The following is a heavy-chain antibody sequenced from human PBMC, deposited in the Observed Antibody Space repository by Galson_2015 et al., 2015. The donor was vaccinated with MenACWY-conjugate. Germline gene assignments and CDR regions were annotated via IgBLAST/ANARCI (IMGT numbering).Heavy chain of an antibody. V-gene: IGHV3-74*01. Sequence: SLRLSCAASGFIFNTYWMHWVRQAPGKGLVWVSRINPGGSSTTYADSVKDRFTISRDNSKNTAYLQMNSLRAEDTAIYYCFAINSGIDYWGQGTLVTVSS. J-gene: IGHJ4*02. CDR1: GFIFNTYW. D-gene: IGHD1-26*01. CDR3: FAINSGIDY. CDR2: INPGGSST.